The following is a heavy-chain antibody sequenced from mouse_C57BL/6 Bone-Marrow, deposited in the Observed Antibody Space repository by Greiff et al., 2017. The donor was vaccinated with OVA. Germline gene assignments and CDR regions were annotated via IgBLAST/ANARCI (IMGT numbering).Heavy chain of an antibody. J-gene: IGHJ1*03. CDR2: ISNGGGST. Sequence: EVKLVESGGGLVQPGGSLKLSCAASGFTFSDYYMYWVRQTPEKRLEWVAYISNGGGSTYYPDTVKGRFTISRDNAKNTLYLQMSRLKSEDTAMYYCARGYYYGSSHWYFDVWGTGTTVTVAS. V-gene: IGHV5-12*01. CDR1: GFTFSDYY. D-gene: IGHD1-1*01. CDR3: ARGYYYGSSHWYFDV.